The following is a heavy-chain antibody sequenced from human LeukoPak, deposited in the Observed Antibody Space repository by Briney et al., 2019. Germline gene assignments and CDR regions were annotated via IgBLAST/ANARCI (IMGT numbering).Heavy chain of an antibody. D-gene: IGHD4-17*01. CDR3: ARTQRFGDYNLDY. Sequence: GGSLRLSCAASGFTFSDYYMSWIRQAPGKGLEWVSAISGSGGSTYYADSVKGRFTVSRDNAKNALYLQMNSLRAEDTAVYYCARTQRFGDYNLDYWGQGTLVTVSS. V-gene: IGHV3-11*04. CDR1: GFTFSDYY. J-gene: IGHJ4*02. CDR2: ISGSGGST.